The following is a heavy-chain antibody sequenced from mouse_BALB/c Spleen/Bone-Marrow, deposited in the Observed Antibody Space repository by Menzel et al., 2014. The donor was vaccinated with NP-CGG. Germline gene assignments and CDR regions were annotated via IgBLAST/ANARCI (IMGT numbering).Heavy chain of an antibody. CDR2: ILPGSGSS. CDR1: GYTFSNYW. D-gene: IGHD2-3*01. Sequence: LVESGAELMKPGASVKISCKATGYTFSNYWIEWIKQRPGHGLEWIGEILPGSGSSNYNEKLKGKATFTADTSSNTAYMQPSSLTSEDSAVYYCARTADGYYYAMDYWGQGTSGTVSS. V-gene: IGHV1-9*01. CDR3: ARTADGYYYAMDY. J-gene: IGHJ4*01.